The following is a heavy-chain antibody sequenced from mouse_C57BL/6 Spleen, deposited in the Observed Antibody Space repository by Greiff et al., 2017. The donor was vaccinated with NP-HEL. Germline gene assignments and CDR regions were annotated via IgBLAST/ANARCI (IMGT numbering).Heavy chain of an antibody. CDR1: GFNIKDYY. Sequence: VQLKESGAELVKPGASVKLSCTASGFNIKDYYMHWVKQRTEQGLEWIGRIDPEDGETKYAPKFQGKATITADTSSNTAYLQLSSLTSEDTAVYYCARSITTVVAKDAMDYWGQGTSVTVSS. CDR2: IDPEDGET. D-gene: IGHD1-1*01. CDR3: ARSITTVVAKDAMDY. J-gene: IGHJ4*01. V-gene: IGHV14-2*01.